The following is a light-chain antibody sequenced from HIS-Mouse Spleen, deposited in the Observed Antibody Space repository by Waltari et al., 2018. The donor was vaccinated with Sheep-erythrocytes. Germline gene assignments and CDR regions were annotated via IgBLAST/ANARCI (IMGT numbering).Light chain of an antibody. CDR3: MQALQTPIFT. CDR2: LVS. CDR1: QSLLHSNGYNY. J-gene: IGKJ3*01. Sequence: DIVMTQSPLSLPVTPGEPASIPSRSSQSLLHSNGYNYLDWYLQKPGQSPQLLIYLVSHRASGVPDRFSGSGSGTDFTLKISRVEAEDVGVYYCMQALQTPIFTFGPGTKVDIK. V-gene: IGKV2-28*01.